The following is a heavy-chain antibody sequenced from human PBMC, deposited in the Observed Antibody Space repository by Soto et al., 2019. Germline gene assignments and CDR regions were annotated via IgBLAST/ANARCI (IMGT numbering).Heavy chain of an antibody. CDR3: ARDGDGRMTTNPYYYNGMDV. Sequence: SETLSLTCAVYGGSFSGYYWTWIRQPPGKGLEWIGEIHPSGSTNYNPSLKSRVTISADTSKNQFSLKLTSVTAADTAVYYCARDGDGRMTTNPYYYNGMDVWGPGTTGTV. V-gene: IGHV4-34*01. J-gene: IGHJ6*02. CDR1: GGSFSGYY. CDR2: IHPSGST. D-gene: IGHD4-4*01.